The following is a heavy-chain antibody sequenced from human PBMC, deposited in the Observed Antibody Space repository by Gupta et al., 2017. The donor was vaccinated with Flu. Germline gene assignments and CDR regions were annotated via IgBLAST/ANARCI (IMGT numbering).Heavy chain of an antibody. D-gene: IGHD3-9*01. CDR3: AKGGNIFFFGS. CDR2: ISSGGGNT. V-gene: IGHV3-23*01. Sequence: NYALSWVRQAPGKGLEWVSTISSGGGNTYYADSVKGRFTTSRDNSKNTLFLQMSSLRADDTAVFYCAKGGNIFFFGSWGQRTLVTVSS. CDR1: NYA. J-gene: IGHJ5*01.